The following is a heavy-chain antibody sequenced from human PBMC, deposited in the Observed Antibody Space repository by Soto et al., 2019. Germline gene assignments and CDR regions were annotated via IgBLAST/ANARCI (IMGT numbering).Heavy chain of an antibody. J-gene: IGHJ4*02. V-gene: IGHV4-61*01. CDR1: GGSVSSGMYY. CDR3: ARHCNNSDCRHLYYCGY. D-gene: IGHD2-8*01. CDR2: VYFTGFT. Sequence: PSETLSLTCTVSGGSVSSGMYYWCWIRQPPGKELEWIGNVYFTGFTIYKPSLKCRVTMSVDTSKDQFFMKLTYVYDADTPVYYCARHCNNSDCRHLYYCGYWRLGTRVTFSS.